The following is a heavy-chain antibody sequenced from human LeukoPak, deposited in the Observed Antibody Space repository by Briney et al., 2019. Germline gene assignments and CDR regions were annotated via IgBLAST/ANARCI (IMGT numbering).Heavy chain of an antibody. V-gene: IGHV3-7*01. CDR3: ASHNYYQYDY. J-gene: IGHJ4*02. D-gene: IGHD1-1*01. Sequence: PGGSLRLSCTASGFTFSSYSMTWVRQAPGKGLEWVANIKHDGSEKYYVDSVRGRVTISRDNAKNSVYLQMNTLRAEDTAVYFCASHNYYQYDYWGQGTVVIASS. CDR2: IKHDGSEK. CDR1: GFTFSSYS.